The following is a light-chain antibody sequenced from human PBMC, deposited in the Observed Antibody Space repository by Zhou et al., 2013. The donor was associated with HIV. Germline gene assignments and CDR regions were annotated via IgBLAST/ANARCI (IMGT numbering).Light chain of an antibody. CDR3: QQYDKVPPLT. J-gene: IGKJ4*01. Sequence: DIQMTQSPSSLSASVGDRVTITCRASQSISSYLNWYQQKPGKAPKLLIYAASSLQSGVPSRFSGSGSGTDFTLTISSLQPEDFATYYCQQYDKVPPLTFGGGTKVEIK. V-gene: IGKV1-39*01. CDR2: AAS. CDR1: QSISSY.